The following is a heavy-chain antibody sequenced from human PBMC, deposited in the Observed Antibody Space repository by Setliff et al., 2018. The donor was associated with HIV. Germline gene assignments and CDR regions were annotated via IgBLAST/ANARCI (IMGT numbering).Heavy chain of an antibody. V-gene: IGHV4-4*07. CDR2: IYTSGGT. CDR1: GGSISSHY. Sequence: SETLSLTCTVSGGSISSHYWSWIRQPAGKGLEWIGHIYTSGGTNYNPSLKSRVTISVDTSKNQFSLKLRYVTAADTAVYYCARGKDYGGTIDYWGQGTLVTVSS. D-gene: IGHD4-17*01. CDR3: ARGKDYGGTIDY. J-gene: IGHJ4*02.